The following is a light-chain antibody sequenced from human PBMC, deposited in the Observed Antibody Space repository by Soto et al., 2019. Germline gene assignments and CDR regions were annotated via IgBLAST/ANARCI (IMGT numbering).Light chain of an antibody. CDR2: EVS. V-gene: IGLV2-23*02. CDR1: SSDVGSYNL. CDR3: CSYAGSTPYVV. J-gene: IGLJ2*01. Sequence: QSVLTQPASVSGSPGQSITISCTGTSSDVGSYNLVSWYQQHPGKAPKLMIYEVSKRPSGVSNRFSGSKSGNTASLTISGLQAEDEADYYRCSYAGSTPYVVFGGGTKATVL.